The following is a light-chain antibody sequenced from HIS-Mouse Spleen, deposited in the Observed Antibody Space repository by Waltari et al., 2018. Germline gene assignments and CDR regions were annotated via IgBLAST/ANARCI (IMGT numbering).Light chain of an antibody. CDR2: YKSEADK. J-gene: IGLJ3*02. CDR1: SGINVGTYR. V-gene: IGLV5-45*03. Sequence: QAVLTQPSSLSASPGASASPTCTLRSGINVGTYRIYWYQQKPGSPPQYLLRYKSEADKQQGSGVPSRFSGSKDASANAGILLISGLQSEDEADYYCMIWHSSAWVFGGGTKLTVL. CDR3: MIWHSSAWV.